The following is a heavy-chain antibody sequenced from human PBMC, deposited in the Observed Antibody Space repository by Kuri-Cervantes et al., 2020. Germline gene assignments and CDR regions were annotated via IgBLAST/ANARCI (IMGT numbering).Heavy chain of an antibody. CDR2: IYYSGST. CDR1: GGSVSSGSYY. J-gene: IGHJ5*02. CDR3: ARSSGWYYWFDP. V-gene: IGHV4-61*01. Sequence: SETLSLTCTVSGGSVSSGSYYWSWIRQPPGKGLEWIGYIYYSGSTNYNPSLKSRVTISVDTPKNQFSLKLSSVTAADTAVYYCARSSGWYYWFDPWGQGTLVTVSS. D-gene: IGHD6-19*01.